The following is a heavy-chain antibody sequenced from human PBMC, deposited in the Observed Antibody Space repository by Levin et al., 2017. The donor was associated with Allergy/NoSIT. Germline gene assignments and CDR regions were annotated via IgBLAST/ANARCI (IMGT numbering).Heavy chain of an antibody. CDR1: GYSFTDSA. V-gene: IGHV7-4-1*02. CDR3: AWPLPPYAGLAGYYSYGRAL. Sequence: ASVKVSCRASGYSFTDSAINWVRQAPGQGLEYLGWINTKTGHPTFAQGFTGRYVISMDTSVNTAYLQIIGLKPEYTAVYYCAWPLPPYAGLAGYYSYGRALWGQGTQVTVSS. J-gene: IGHJ4*02. CDR2: INTKTGHP. D-gene: IGHD3-3*01.